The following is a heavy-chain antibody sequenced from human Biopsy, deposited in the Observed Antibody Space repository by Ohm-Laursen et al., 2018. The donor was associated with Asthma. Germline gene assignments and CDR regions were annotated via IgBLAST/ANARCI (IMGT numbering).Heavy chain of an antibody. CDR3: ARGGYCTSPTCPWGRYATDV. CDR2: IKKDGSEK. J-gene: IGHJ6*02. V-gene: IGHV3-7*01. CDR1: GFTFSSYW. D-gene: IGHD2-2*01. Sequence: SLRLSCAASGFTFSSYWMSWVRQAPGKGLEWVANIKKDGSEKYYVDSVKGRFTIPRDNAKNSLYLHMNSLRAEDTAVYYCARGGYCTSPTCPWGRYATDVWGQGTTVTVSS.